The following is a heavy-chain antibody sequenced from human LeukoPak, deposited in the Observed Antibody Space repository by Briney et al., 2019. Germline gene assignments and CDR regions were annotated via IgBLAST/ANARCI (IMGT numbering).Heavy chain of an antibody. CDR2: INSDGSST. V-gene: IGHV3-74*01. CDR3: AKDLSVLVRFGESSRERWFDP. D-gene: IGHD3-10*01. Sequence: PGGSLRLSCAASGFTFSSYWMHWVRQAPGKGRVWVSRINSDGSSTSYADSVKGRFTISRDNTKNSLYLQMNSLRAEDTAVYYCAKDLSVLVRFGESSRERWFDPWGQGTLVTVSS. J-gene: IGHJ5*02. CDR1: GFTFSSYW.